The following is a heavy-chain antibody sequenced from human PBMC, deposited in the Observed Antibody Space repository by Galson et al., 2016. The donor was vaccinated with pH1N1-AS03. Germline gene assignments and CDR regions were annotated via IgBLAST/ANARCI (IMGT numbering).Heavy chain of an antibody. CDR2: ISGSGAGI. D-gene: IGHD6-13*01. J-gene: IGHJ4*02. V-gene: IGHV3-23*01. CDR3: AAGILPQLAYYFTY. Sequence: SLRLSCAASGFGFNIYAMSWVRQAPGKGLQWVSGISGSGAGIYYADSLKGRFSISRDNSRNTLYLQVNGLRAEDTAVYFCAAGILPQLAYYFTYWGQGTLVTVSS. CDR1: GFGFNIYA.